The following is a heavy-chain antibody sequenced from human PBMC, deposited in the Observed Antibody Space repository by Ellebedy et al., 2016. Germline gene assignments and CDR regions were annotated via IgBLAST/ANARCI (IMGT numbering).Heavy chain of an antibody. J-gene: IGHJ3*02. Sequence: SVKVSXXASGGTFSSYAISWVRQAPGQGLEWMGGIIPIFGTANYAQKFQGRVTITADESTSTAYMELSSLRSEDTAVYYCARDLRVFGRYSYGPDAFDIWGQGTMVTVSS. CDR1: GGTFSSYA. CDR3: ARDLRVFGRYSYGPDAFDI. V-gene: IGHV1-69*13. CDR2: IIPIFGTA. D-gene: IGHD5-18*01.